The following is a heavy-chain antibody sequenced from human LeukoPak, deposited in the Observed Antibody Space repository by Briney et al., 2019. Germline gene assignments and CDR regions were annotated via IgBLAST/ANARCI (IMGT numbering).Heavy chain of an antibody. Sequence: ASVKVSCKASGYTFTGYYMHWVRQAPGQGLEWMGWINPNSGGTNYAQKFQGRVTMTRDTSISTAYMELSRLRSDDTAVYYCARANEYQLPLEAFDIWGQGTMVTVSS. V-gene: IGHV1-2*02. CDR1: GYTFTGYY. D-gene: IGHD2-2*01. CDR2: INPNSGGT. J-gene: IGHJ3*02. CDR3: ARANEYQLPLEAFDI.